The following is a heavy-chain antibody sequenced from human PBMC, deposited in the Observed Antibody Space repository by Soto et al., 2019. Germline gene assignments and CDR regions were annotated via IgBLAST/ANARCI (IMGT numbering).Heavy chain of an antibody. CDR1: GGTFSSYA. V-gene: IGHV1-69*13. J-gene: IGHJ3*02. CDR3: AIDTAMAPPAFDI. Sequence: SVKVSCKASGGTFSSYAISWVRQAPGQGLEWMGGIIPIFGTANYAQKFQGRVTITADESTSTAYMELSSLRSEDTAVYYCAIDTAMAPPAFDIWGQGTMVTVSS. D-gene: IGHD5-18*01. CDR2: IIPIFGTA.